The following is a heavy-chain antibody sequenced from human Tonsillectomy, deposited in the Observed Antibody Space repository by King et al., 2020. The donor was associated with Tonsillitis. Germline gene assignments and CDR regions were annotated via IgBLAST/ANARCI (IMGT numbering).Heavy chain of an antibody. CDR1: GYSFTDFW. Sequence: QLVQSGAEVKKPGESLKISCKGSGYSFTDFWIGWVRQMPGKGLEWMGIIYPGDSDTRYSPSFQGQVSIPADKSISPAYLQWSSLKASDTAMYYCARPVVRFRAVISDAFDIWGQGTMVTVSS. CDR3: ARPVVRFRAVISDAFDI. V-gene: IGHV5-51*01. CDR2: IYPGDSDT. J-gene: IGHJ3*02. D-gene: IGHD3-10*01.